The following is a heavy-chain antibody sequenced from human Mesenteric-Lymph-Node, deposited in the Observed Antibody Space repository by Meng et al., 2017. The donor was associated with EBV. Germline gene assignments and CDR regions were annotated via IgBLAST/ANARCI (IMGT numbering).Heavy chain of an antibody. CDR1: GGSFNDYS. CDR2: IDHSGSN. D-gene: IGHD2-2*02. J-gene: IGHJ4*02. CDR3: ARVDYTKSLPFDY. Sequence: QVPPQQWGEGVLKPSETLSLTCAVYGGSFNDYSWTWIRQPPGKGLEWIGEIDHSGSNNYNPSLKSRVTMAVDTSKNQFSLKLASVTAADTAVYYCARVDYTKSLPFDYWGRGTLVTVSS. V-gene: IGHV4-34*01.